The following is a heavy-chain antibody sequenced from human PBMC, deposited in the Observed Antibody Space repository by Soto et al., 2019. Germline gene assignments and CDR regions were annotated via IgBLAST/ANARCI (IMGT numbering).Heavy chain of an antibody. CDR2: IYNRGTS. J-gene: IGHJ4*02. V-gene: IGHV4-31*03. CDR1: GASISSGAYY. D-gene: IGHD2-8*01. CDR3: ANVGQPPRPRMGSLDF. Sequence: QVQLQESGPGLVKPSQTLSLTCTVSGASISSGAYYWSWIRQHPGKGLEWLGYIYNRGTSYYTPSLLSRITMSIDASKNSLSLNWRSVTAADTAVYFCANVGQPPRPRMGSLDFWGQGILVTVSS.